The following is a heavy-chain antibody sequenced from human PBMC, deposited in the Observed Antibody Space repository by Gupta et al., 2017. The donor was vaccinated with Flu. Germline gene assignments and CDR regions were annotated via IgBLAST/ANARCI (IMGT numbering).Heavy chain of an antibody. J-gene: IGHJ4*02. D-gene: IGHD3-16*02. Sequence: TFTDYGIDWGRQAPGEGLEWMGWINTSTGNAMYGQGVTGRFVFYLDTSVSTTYLQFNSLKAEDTAVYFCAREMKSLGIDYWGQGTLVTVSS. V-gene: IGHV7-4-1*02. CDR2: INTSTGNA. CDR1: TFTDYG. CDR3: AREMKSLGIDY.